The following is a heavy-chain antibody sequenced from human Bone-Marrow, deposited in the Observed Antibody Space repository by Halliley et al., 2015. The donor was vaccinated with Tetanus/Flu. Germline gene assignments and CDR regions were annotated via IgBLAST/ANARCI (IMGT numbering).Heavy chain of an antibody. V-gene: IGHV6-1*01. CDR3: ARGVTYPDY. J-gene: IGHJ4*02. Sequence: EWLGRTFYRSKWYNDYTVSVKSRITINPDPSKNQLSLQLNSVTPEDTAVYYCARGVTYPDYWGQGTLVTVSS. D-gene: IGHD2-2*02. CDR2: TFYRSKWYN.